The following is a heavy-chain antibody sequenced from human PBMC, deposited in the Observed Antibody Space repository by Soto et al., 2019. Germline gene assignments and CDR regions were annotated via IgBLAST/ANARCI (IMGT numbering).Heavy chain of an antibody. CDR1: GGSISSGGYY. J-gene: IGHJ3*02. CDR2: IYYSGST. CDR3: ARDTIFGVVTRAFDI. D-gene: IGHD3-3*01. Sequence: PSETLSLTCTVSGGSISSGGYYWSWIRQHPGKGLEWIGYIYYSGSTYYNPSLKSRVTISVDTSKNQFSLKLSSVTAADTAVYYCARDTIFGVVTRAFDIWGQVIIFTVSS. V-gene: IGHV4-31*03.